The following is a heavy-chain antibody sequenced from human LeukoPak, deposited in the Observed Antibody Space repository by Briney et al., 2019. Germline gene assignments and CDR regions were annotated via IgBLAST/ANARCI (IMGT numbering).Heavy chain of an antibody. CDR3: AKDQITMVRGVIRSAPFDY. Sequence: GSLRLSCAASGFTFSSYAMSWVRQAPGKGLEWVSAISGSGGSTYYADSAKGRFTISRDNSKNTLYLQMNSLRAEDTAVYYCAKDQITMVRGVIRSAPFDYWGQGTLVTVSS. CDR2: ISGSGGST. CDR1: GFTFSSYA. D-gene: IGHD3-10*01. J-gene: IGHJ4*02. V-gene: IGHV3-23*01.